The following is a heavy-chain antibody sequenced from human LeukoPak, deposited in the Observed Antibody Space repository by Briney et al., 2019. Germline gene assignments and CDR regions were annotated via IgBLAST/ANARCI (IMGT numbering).Heavy chain of an antibody. D-gene: IGHD2/OR15-2a*01. CDR1: GGSISSYY. J-gene: IGHJ5*02. CDR3: ARLSAGFNSSYWFDP. V-gene: IGHV4-4*09. Sequence: PSETLFLTCTVSGGSISSYYWSWIRQPPGKGLEWIGYIYSSGRTNYNPSLKSQVTMSVDTSKNQFSLKVISVTAADTAVYYCARLSAGFNSSYWFDPWGQGTLVTVSS. CDR2: IYSSGRT.